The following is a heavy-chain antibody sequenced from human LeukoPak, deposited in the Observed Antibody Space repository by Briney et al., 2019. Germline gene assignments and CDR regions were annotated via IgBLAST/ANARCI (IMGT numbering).Heavy chain of an antibody. Sequence: PSETLSLTCSVSGGSVSSYYWSWIRQLPGKGLEWIGYVYYTGSTNYNPSLKSRVTMFEDKSKNQFSLRLYSVTVADTAVYYCARHFAYSSSSYFDYWGQGSLVTVSS. CDR2: VYYTGST. J-gene: IGHJ4*02. CDR3: ARHFAYSSSSYFDY. CDR1: GGSVSSYY. D-gene: IGHD6-6*01. V-gene: IGHV4-59*08.